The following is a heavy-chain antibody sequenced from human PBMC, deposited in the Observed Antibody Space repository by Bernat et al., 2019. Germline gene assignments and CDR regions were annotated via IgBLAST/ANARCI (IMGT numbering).Heavy chain of an antibody. J-gene: IGHJ5*02. D-gene: IGHD3-3*01. CDR3: AKDIRDFWSGYGGDNWFDP. CDR1: GFTFDDYA. V-gene: IGHV3-43*02. Sequence: EVQLVESGGGVVQPGVSLRLSCAASGFTFDDYAMHWVRQAPGKGLEWVSLISGDGGSTYYADSVKGRFTISRDNSKNSLYLQMNSLRTEDTALYYCAKDIRDFWSGYGGDNWFDPWGQGTLVTVSS. CDR2: ISGDGGST.